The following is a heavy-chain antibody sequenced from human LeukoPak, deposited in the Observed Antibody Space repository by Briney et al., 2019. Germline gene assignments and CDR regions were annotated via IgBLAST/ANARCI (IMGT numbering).Heavy chain of an antibody. CDR1: RFTVSNNY. CDR2: IYSGGST. CDR3: ARGQFYYGSGTFYPMDS. V-gene: IGHV3-66*01. D-gene: IGHD3-10*01. Sequence: GGSLRLSCAASRFTVSNNYIAWVRQAPGKGLEWVSVIYSGGSTYYADSVKGRFSLSRDNSKNTLYLQMNSLTDEDTTVYHCARGQFYYGSGTFYPMDSWGQGTLVTVSS. J-gene: IGHJ4*02.